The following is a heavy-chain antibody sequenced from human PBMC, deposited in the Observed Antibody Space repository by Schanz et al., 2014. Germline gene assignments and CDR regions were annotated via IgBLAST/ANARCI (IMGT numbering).Heavy chain of an antibody. CDR2: ISAFDDKT. CDR3: ARDGEAAADCDY. CDR1: GYSFTTYG. J-gene: IGHJ4*02. D-gene: IGHD6-13*01. V-gene: IGHV1-18*01. Sequence: QVQLVQSAPEVKKPGASVKVSCKASGYSFTTYGLNWVRQAPGQGPEWMGWISAFDDKTDYAQNFQGRLIMTTDTSTTTVYMELSSLRSEDTAVYCCARDGEAAADCDYWGQGTLVTVSS.